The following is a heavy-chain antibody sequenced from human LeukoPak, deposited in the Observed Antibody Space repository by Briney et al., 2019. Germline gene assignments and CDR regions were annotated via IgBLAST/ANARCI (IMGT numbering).Heavy chain of an antibody. CDR2: VNPASGGT. V-gene: IGHV1-2*02. CDR3: AGQKDPRPIDY. J-gene: IGHJ4*02. Sequence: ASVKVSCKASGYTFIAYYMHWVRQAPGQGLEWMGWVNPASGGTNYAQKFQGRVTMTRDTSIATAYTELNELTSDDTAVYYCAGQKDPRPIDYWGQGTLVTVSS. CDR1: GYTFIAYY.